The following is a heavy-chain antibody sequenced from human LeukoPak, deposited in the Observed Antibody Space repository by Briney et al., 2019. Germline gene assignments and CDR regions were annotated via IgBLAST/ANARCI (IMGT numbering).Heavy chain of an antibody. J-gene: IGHJ4*02. V-gene: IGHV3-21*01. Sequence: GGSLRLSCAASGFTFSSYAMNWVRQAPGKGLEWVSSISSSSSYIYHADSVKGRFTISRDNAKNSLYLQMNSLRAEDTAVYYCARDPRYCSSTSCYDPYYLDYWGQGTLVTVSS. CDR2: ISSSSSYI. CDR1: GFTFSSYA. CDR3: ARDPRYCSSTSCYDPYYLDY. D-gene: IGHD2-2*01.